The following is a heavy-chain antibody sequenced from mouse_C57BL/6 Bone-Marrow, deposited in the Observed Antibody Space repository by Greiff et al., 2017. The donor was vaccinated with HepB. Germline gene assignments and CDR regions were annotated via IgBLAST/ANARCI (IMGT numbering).Heavy chain of an antibody. J-gene: IGHJ2*01. CDR2: IYPGNSDT. CDR1: GYTFTSYW. Sequence: VQLKESGTVLARPGASVKMSCKTSGYTFTSYWIHWVKQRPGQGLEWIGAIYPGNSDTSYNQKFKGKAKLTAVTSASTAYMELSSLTNEDSAVYYCTREITTVVEGGYFDYWGQGTTLTVSS. D-gene: IGHD1-1*01. V-gene: IGHV1-5*01. CDR3: TREITTVVEGGYFDY.